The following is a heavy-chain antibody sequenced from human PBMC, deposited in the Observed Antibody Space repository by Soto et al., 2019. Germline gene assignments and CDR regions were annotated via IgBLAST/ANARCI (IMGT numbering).Heavy chain of an antibody. CDR3: ARLWDIVVVPAANWFDP. CDR1: GYSFTSYW. Sequence: GESLKISCKGSGYSFTSYWIGWVRQMPGKGLEWMGIIYPGDSDTRYSPSFQGQVTISADKSISTAYLQWSSLKASDTAMYYCARLWDIVVVPAANWFDPWGQGTLVTVSS. V-gene: IGHV5-51*01. J-gene: IGHJ5*02. CDR2: IYPGDSDT. D-gene: IGHD2-2*01.